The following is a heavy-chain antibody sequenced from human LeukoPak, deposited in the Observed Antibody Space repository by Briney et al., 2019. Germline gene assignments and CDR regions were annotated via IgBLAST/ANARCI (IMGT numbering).Heavy chain of an antibody. D-gene: IGHD5-18*01. CDR3: ARDGYSYGLILYYFDY. V-gene: IGHV3-7*01. Sequence: GGSLRLSCAASGFTFSSYWMSWVRQAPGKGLEWVANIKHDGSEKYYVDSVKGRFTISRDNAKKSLYMQMNSLRAEDTAVYYCARDGYSYGLILYYFDYWGQGTLVTVSS. J-gene: IGHJ4*02. CDR2: IKHDGSEK. CDR1: GFTFSSYW.